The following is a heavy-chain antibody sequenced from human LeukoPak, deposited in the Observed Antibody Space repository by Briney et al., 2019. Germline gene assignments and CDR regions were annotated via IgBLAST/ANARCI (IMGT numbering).Heavy chain of an antibody. D-gene: IGHD5-18*01. CDR3: ARDGYGLNTPMVSTIFDY. J-gene: IGHJ4*02. CDR1: GFTFSSSA. V-gene: IGHV3-30-3*01. Sequence: PGGSLRLSCAASGFTFSSSAMHWVRQAPGKGLEWVAVISYDGSNKYYADSVKGRFTISRDNSRNTLYLQMNSLRTEDAAVYYCARDGYGLNTPMVSTIFDYWGQGTLVTVSS. CDR2: ISYDGSNK.